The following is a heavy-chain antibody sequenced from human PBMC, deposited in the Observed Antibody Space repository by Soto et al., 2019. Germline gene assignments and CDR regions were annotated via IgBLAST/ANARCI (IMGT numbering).Heavy chain of an antibody. CDR2: INPNSGDT. V-gene: IGHV1-2*02. Sequence: QVQLVQSGTEVKRPGDSVKVSCKASGYTFTGYYVHWVRQAPGQGLEWMGWINPNSGDTYLAQRFQGRVTMNRDTSIGTAYMELIGLTSDATAEYYCAKGGAIVAAGTRVYLYNAMDVWGQGTTVTVSS. CDR3: AKGGAIVAAGTRVYLYNAMDV. D-gene: IGHD1-26*01. J-gene: IGHJ6*02. CDR1: GYTFTGYY.